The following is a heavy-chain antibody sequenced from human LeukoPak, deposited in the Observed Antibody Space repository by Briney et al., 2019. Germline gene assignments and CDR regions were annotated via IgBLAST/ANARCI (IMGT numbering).Heavy chain of an antibody. CDR2: TSTNGGST. J-gene: IGHJ4*02. CDR1: GFTFSSYA. CDR3: ARGGGRNTTMVWAFDY. V-gene: IGHV3-64*02. Sequence: GGSLRLSCAASGFTFSSYAMHWVRQAPGKGLEYVSGTSTNGGSTYYADSVKGRFTISRDNSKNTLFLQMGSLRAEDMAVYYCARGGGRNTTMVWAFDYWGQGTLVTVSS. D-gene: IGHD5-18*01.